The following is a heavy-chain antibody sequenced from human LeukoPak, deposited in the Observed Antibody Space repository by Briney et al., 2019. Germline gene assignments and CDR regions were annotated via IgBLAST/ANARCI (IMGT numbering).Heavy chain of an antibody. J-gene: IGHJ4*02. D-gene: IGHD3-22*01. CDR1: GDSISSLDL. V-gene: IGHV4-4*02. CDR2: MYLSGTT. Sequence: SETLSLTCTVSGDSISSLDLWSWVRQPPGKGLEWIGEMYLSGTTHSNPSVKSRVTISIDKSKNQFFLNLSSVTAADTAVYYCAGLVGRYSSGLYYYYFDYWGQGTLVTVSS. CDR3: AGLVGRYSSGLYYYYFDY.